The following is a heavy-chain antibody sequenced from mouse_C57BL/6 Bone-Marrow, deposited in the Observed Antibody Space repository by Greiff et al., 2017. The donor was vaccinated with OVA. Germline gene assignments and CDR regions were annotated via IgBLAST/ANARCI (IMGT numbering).Heavy chain of an antibody. CDR3: AREEYGYWYFDV. CDR2: IYPSDSET. V-gene: IGHV1-61*01. CDR1: GYTFTSYW. J-gene: IGHJ1*03. D-gene: IGHD2-10*02. Sequence: QVQLQQPGAELVRPGSSVKLSCKASGYTFTSYWIDWVKQRPGQGLEWIGNIYPSDSETHYNQKFKDKATLTVDKSSSTAYMQLSSLTSEDSAVYYCAREEYGYWYFDVCGTGTTVTVSS.